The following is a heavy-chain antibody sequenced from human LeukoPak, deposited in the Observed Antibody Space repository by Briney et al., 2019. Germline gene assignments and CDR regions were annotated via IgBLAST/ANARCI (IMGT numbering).Heavy chain of an antibody. CDR3: ASGMSDPPFDY. J-gene: IGHJ4*02. CDR2: INDSGST. V-gene: IGHV4-34*01. CDR1: GGSFSGYY. Sequence: SETLSLTCAVYGGSFSGYYWSWIRQPPGKGLEWIGEINDSGSTNYNPSLKSRVTISVDTSKNQFSLKLSSVTAADTAVYYCASGMSDPPFDYWGQGTLVTVSS.